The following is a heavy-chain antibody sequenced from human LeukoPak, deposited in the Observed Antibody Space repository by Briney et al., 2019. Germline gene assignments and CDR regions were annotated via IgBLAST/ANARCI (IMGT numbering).Heavy chain of an antibody. CDR3: ARGHFVIFRGFDP. CDR2: INHSGST. Sequence: SETLSLTCAVYGGSFSGYYWSWIRQPPGKGLEWIGEINHSGSTNYNPSLKSRVTISVDTSKNQFSLKLSSVTAADTAVYYCARGHFVIFRGFDPWGQGTLVTVSS. J-gene: IGHJ5*02. CDR1: GGSFSGYY. V-gene: IGHV4-34*01. D-gene: IGHD2-21*01.